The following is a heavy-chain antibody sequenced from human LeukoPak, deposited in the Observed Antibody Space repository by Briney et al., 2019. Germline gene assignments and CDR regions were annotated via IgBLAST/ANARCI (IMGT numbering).Heavy chain of an antibody. CDR3: ARHSLGEFYFDY. CDR1: GGSFSGYY. Sequence: KPSETLSLTCAVYGGSFSGYYWSWIRQPPGKGLEWIGEINHSGSTNYNPSLKSRVTISVDTSKKQFSLKLSSVTAADTAVYYCARHSLGEFYFDYWGQGILVTVSS. V-gene: IGHV4-34*01. CDR2: INHSGST. J-gene: IGHJ4*02. D-gene: IGHD3-10*01.